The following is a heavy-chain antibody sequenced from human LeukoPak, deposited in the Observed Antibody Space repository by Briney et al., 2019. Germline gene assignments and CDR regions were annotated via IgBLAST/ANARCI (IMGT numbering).Heavy chain of an antibody. Sequence: PSETLSLTCAVYGGSFSGYYWSWIRQPPGKGLEWIGEINHSGSTNYNPSLKSRVTISVDTSKNQFSLKLSSVTAADTAAYYCARGTYYYDSSGYLTPYYFDYWGQGTLVTVSS. J-gene: IGHJ4*02. CDR2: INHSGST. D-gene: IGHD3-22*01. V-gene: IGHV4-34*01. CDR3: ARGTYYYDSSGYLTPYYFDY. CDR1: GGSFSGYY.